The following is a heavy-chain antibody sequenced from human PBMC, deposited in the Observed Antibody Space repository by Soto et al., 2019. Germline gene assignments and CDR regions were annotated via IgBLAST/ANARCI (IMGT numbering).Heavy chain of an antibody. CDR3: ARDHEEGVGVYDY. Sequence: EVQLVESGGGLIQPGGSLRLSCAASGFTVSSNYMSWVRQARGKGLEWVSVIYSGGSTYYADSVKGRFTISRDNSKNTLYLQMNSLRAEDTAVYYCARDHEEGVGVYDYWGQGTLVTVSS. CDR2: IYSGGST. CDR1: GFTVSSNY. D-gene: IGHD1-26*01. V-gene: IGHV3-53*01. J-gene: IGHJ4*02.